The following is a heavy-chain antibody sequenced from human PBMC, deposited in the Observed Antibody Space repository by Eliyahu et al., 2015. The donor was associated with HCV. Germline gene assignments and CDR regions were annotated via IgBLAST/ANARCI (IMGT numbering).Heavy chain of an antibody. D-gene: IGHD1-7*01. CDR3: ARDGGWNYENTVYTDGLDI. J-gene: IGHJ3*02. CDR1: GFTISNNF. Sequence: QLVESGGGLVQPGGSLRLSCAASGFTISNNFMSWVRQAPGKGLEWVSLIYRGGPTYYADSVEGRFTISRDSSKNILYLQMNSLRPEDTAMYFCARDGGWNYENTVYTDGLDIWGQGTMVTVSS. CDR2: IYRGGPT. V-gene: IGHV3-66*02.